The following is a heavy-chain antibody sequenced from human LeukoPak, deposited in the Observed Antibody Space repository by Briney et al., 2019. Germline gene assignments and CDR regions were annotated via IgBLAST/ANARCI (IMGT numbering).Heavy chain of an antibody. D-gene: IGHD2-15*01. CDR2: ISSSSSYI. Sequence: PGGSLRLSCAASGFTFSSYSMNWVRQAPGKGLEWVSSISSSSSYIYYADSVRGRFTISRDNAKNSLYLQMNSLRAEDAAVYSCARGADGVSSNSRGWFDPWGQGTLVTVSS. J-gene: IGHJ5*02. V-gene: IGHV3-21*01. CDR3: ARGADGVSSNSRGWFDP. CDR1: GFTFSSYS.